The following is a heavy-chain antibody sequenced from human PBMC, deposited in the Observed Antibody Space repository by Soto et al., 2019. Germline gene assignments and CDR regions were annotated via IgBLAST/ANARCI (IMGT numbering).Heavy chain of an antibody. J-gene: IGHJ6*02. V-gene: IGHV3-15*01. CDR3: TTGLRITIFGVVPTLDYYYGMDV. Sequence: GESLKISCAASGFTFSNAWMGWVRQAPGKGLEWVGRIKSKTDGGTTDYAAPVKGRFTISRDDSKNTLYLQMNSLKTEDTAVYYCTTGLRITIFGVVPTLDYYYGMDVWGQGTTVTVSS. CDR2: IKSKTDGGTT. CDR1: GFTFSNAW. D-gene: IGHD3-3*01.